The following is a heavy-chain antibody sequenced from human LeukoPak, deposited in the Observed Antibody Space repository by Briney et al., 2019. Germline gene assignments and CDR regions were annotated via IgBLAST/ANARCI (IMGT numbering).Heavy chain of an antibody. J-gene: IGHJ6*03. V-gene: IGHV3-49*04. D-gene: IGHD3-3*01. CDR3: TRDSTIFGVVVYYYYYMDV. Sequence: GGSLRLSCTASGFTFGDYAMTWVRQAPGKGLEWVGFIRSKAYGGTTEYAASVKGRFTISRDDSKSIAYLQMNSLKTDDTAVDYCTRDSTIFGVVVYYYYYMDVWGKGTTVTVSS. CDR1: GFTFGDYA. CDR2: IRSKAYGGTT.